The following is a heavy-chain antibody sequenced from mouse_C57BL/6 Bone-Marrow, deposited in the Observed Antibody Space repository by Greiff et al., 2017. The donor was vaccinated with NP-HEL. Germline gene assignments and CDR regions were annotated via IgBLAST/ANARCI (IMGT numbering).Heavy chain of an antibody. D-gene: IGHD1-1*01. CDR2: IYPSDSET. V-gene: IGHV1-61*01. CDR3: ARDYGSSYEGFAY. Sequence: VQLQQSGAELVRPGSSVKLSCKASGCTFTSYWMDWVKQRPGQGLEWIGNIYPSDSETHYNQKFKDKATLTVDKSSSTAYMQLSSLTSEDSAVYYCARDYGSSYEGFAYWGQGTLVTVSA. CDR1: GCTFTSYW. J-gene: IGHJ3*01.